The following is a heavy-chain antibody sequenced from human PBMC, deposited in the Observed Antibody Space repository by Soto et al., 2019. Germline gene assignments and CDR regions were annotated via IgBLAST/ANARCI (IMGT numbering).Heavy chain of an antibody. CDR2: IQPADSDT. V-gene: IGHV5-51*01. D-gene: IGHD6-13*01. J-gene: IGHJ6*02. Sequence: GESLKISCKGSGYSFTSYWIGWVRQMPGKGLEWMGIIQPADSDTRYSPSFQGQVTISRDNSKNTLYLQMNSLRAEDTAVYYCAKVIAAAGRARSPYYYYGMDVWGQGTTVTVSS. CDR1: GYSFTSYW. CDR3: AKVIAAAGRARSPYYYYGMDV.